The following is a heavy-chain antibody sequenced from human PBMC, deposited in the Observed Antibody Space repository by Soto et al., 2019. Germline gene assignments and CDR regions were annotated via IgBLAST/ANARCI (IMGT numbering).Heavy chain of an antibody. CDR2: ISAYNGNT. D-gene: IGHD1-26*01. J-gene: IGHJ3*02. V-gene: IGHV1-18*04. CDR1: GYPFASNE. Sequence: VSGKVCSKASGYPFASNEITWVRRAPGQGLEWMGWISAYNGNTNYEQKFQGRVTMTRDTSTRTVYMDLRSLTSDDTAIYYCARRKRIDGHPDAFDIWGHGTMVTVSS. CDR3: ARRKRIDGHPDAFDI.